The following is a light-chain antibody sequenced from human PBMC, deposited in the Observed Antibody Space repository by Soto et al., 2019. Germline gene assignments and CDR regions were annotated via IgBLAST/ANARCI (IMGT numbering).Light chain of an antibody. CDR3: QQYYA. V-gene: IGKV3-20*01. J-gene: IGKJ1*01. CDR1: QSLSTSY. Sequence: DIALTQSPGTLSLSPGARATLSCRASQSLSTSYLAWYQQKPGQAPRLLTYGTSSRASGIPDRFSGSGSGTDFTLTISRLEPEDFAVYYCQQYYAFGQGTKV. CDR2: GTS.